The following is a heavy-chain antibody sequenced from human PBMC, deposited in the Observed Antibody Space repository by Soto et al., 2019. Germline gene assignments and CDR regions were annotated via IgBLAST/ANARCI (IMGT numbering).Heavy chain of an antibody. CDR2: IKKDGREK. CDR3: ARGRYNSGDYPKVFDY. CDR1: GFEFSAYW. D-gene: IGHD5-12*01. Sequence: VQLMESGGGLVQPGGSLRVSCAASGFEFSAYWMTWVRQAPGKGLEWVANIKKDGREKYYGDSVRGRFSVFRDNAQNAVFLQMNSLKGEDTAVYYCARGRYNSGDYPKVFDYWGQGTLVTVSS. J-gene: IGHJ4*02. V-gene: IGHV3-7*01.